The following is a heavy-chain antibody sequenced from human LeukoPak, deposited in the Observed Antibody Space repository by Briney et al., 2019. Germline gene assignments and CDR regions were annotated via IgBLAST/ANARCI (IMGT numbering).Heavy chain of an antibody. CDR3: ARELGQRFDY. CDR2: ISYDGSNK. CDR1: GFTFSSYA. Sequence: PGGSLRLSCAASGFTFSSYAMHWVRQAPGKGLEWVAVISYDGSNKYHADSVKGRFTISRDNSKNTLYVQVNSLRAEDTAVYYCARELGQRFDYWGQGTLVTVSS. J-gene: IGHJ4*02. V-gene: IGHV3-30-3*01. D-gene: IGHD7-27*01.